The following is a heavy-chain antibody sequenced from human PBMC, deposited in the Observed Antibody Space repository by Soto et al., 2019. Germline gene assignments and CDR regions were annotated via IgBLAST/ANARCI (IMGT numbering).Heavy chain of an antibody. CDR3: AKDGVSGSSYFYFDS. D-gene: IGHD1-26*01. J-gene: IGHJ4*02. Sequence: GGSLRLSCAASGFTFSSYAMSWVRQAPGKGLEWVSAISVSGGSTYYADSVKGRFTTSRDNSKNTLYLQMNSLRAEETAVYYCAKDGVSGSSYFYFDSWGQGALVXV. CDR1: GFTFSSYA. V-gene: IGHV3-23*01. CDR2: ISVSGGST.